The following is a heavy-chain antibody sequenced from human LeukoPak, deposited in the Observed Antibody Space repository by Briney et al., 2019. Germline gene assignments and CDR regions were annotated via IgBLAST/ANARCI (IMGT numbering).Heavy chain of an antibody. D-gene: IGHD6-6*01. V-gene: IGHV4-4*09. CDR1: GDSISSYY. J-gene: IGHJ4*02. CDR3: ARLTRLSTSPDRYYLDY. Sequence: SETLSLTCTVSGDSISSYYWNWIRQPPGKGLEWIGYIYTSGGTNYIPSLKGRVTISIDTSKNQFSLKLSSVTAADSAVYYCARLTRLSTSPDRYYLDYWGQGTLVTVSS. CDR2: IYTSGGT.